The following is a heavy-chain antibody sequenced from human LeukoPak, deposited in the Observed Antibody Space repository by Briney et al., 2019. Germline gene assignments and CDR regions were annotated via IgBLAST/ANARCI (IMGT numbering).Heavy chain of an antibody. CDR1: GYTFTSYD. CDR3: ARDPDYGPPPRGDY. D-gene: IGHD3-16*01. Sequence: GASVKVSCKASGYTFTSYDINWVRQATGQGLEWMGWMNPNSGNTGYAQKFQGRVTMTRDTSTRTAYMELSSLRSDDTAVYYCARDPDYGPPPRGDYWGQGTLVTVSS. CDR2: MNPNSGNT. V-gene: IGHV1-8*01. J-gene: IGHJ4*02.